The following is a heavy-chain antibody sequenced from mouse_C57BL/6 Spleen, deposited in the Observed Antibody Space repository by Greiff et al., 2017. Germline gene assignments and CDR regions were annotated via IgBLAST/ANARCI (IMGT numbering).Heavy chain of an antibody. Sequence: EVKLMESGGGLVKPGGSLKLSCAASGFTFSDYGMHWVRQAPEKGLEWVAYISSGSSTIYYADTVKGRFTISRDNAKNTLFLQMTSLRSEDTAMYYCARERASWYLFFDYWGQGTTLTVSS. J-gene: IGHJ2*01. D-gene: IGHD6-1*01. V-gene: IGHV5-17*01. CDR2: ISSGSSTI. CDR3: ARERASWYLFFDY. CDR1: GFTFSDYG.